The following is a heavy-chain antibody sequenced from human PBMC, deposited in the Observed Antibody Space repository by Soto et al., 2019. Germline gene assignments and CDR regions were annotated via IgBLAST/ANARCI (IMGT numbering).Heavy chain of an antibody. D-gene: IGHD6-19*01. CDR2: ISSSSSYI. CDR3: ARDPGYSSGWHDY. CDR1: GFTFSSYS. V-gene: IGHV3-21*01. J-gene: IGHJ4*02. Sequence: GGSLRLSCAASGFTFSSYSMNWVRQAPGKGLEWVSSISSSSSYIYYADSVKGRFTISRDNAKNSLYLQMNSLRAEDTAVYYCARDPGYSSGWHDYWGQGTLVTVSS.